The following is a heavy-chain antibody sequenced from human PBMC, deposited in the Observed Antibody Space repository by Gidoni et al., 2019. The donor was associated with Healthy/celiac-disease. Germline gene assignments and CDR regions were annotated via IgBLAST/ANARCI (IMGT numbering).Heavy chain of an antibody. CDR3: ARVGSGWELRSRAFDI. Sequence: QGQLVQSGAEVKKPGASVKGSCKASGYTFTSYYMHWVRQAPGQGLEWMGIINPSGGSTSYAQKFQGRFTMTRDTSTSTVYMELSSLRSEDTAVYYCARVGSGWELRSRAFDIWGQGTMVTVSS. V-gene: IGHV1-46*01. J-gene: IGHJ3*02. D-gene: IGHD1-26*01. CDR2: INPSGGST. CDR1: GYTFTSYY.